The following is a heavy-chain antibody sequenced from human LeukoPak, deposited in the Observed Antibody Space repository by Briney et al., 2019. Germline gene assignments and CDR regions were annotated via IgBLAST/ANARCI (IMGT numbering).Heavy chain of an antibody. V-gene: IGHV1-2*02. CDR3: ARVVRGVIINPMGY. J-gene: IGHJ4*02. CDR1: GYTFTGYY. D-gene: IGHD3-10*01. CDR2: INPNSGGT. Sequence: ASVKVSCKASGYTFTGYYMHWVRQAPGQGLEGMGWINPNSGGTNYAQKFQGRVTMTRDTSISTAYMELSRLRSDDTAVYYCARVVRGVIINPMGYWGQGTLVTVSS.